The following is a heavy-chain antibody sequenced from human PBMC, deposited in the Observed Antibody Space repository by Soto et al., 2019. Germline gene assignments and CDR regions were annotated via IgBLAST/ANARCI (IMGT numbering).Heavy chain of an antibody. J-gene: IGHJ6*02. D-gene: IGHD3-3*01. CDR1: GGSVSSGSYY. V-gene: IGHV4-61*01. Sequence: QVQLQESGPGLVKPSETLSLTCTVSGGSVSSGSYYWSWIRQPPGKGLEWIGYIYYSGSTNYNPSLKSRVTISVDTSKNQFSLKLSSVTAADTAVYYCARGIGVFGVVIRPRYYYGMDVWGQGTTVTVSS. CDR2: IYYSGST. CDR3: ARGIGVFGVVIRPRYYYGMDV.